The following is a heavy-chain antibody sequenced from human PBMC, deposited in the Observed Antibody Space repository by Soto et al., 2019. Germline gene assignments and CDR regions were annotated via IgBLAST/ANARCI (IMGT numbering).Heavy chain of an antibody. Sequence: GGSLRLSCAASGFTFSSYGMHWVRQAPGKGLEWVAVISYDGSNKYYADSVKGRFTISRDNSKNTLYLQMNSLRAEDTAVYYCAKDGDFWSGYYLCYYCYYMDVWGKGTTVIVSS. CDR2: ISYDGSNK. V-gene: IGHV3-30*18. CDR1: GFTFSSYG. CDR3: AKDGDFWSGYYLCYYCYYMDV. J-gene: IGHJ6*03. D-gene: IGHD3-3*01.